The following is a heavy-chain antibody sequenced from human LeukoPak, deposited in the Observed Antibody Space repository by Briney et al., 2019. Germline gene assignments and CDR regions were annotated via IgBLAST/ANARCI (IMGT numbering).Heavy chain of an antibody. Sequence: SETLSLTCVVSGGSISSSNWWSWVRQPPEKGLEWIGEIYHSGSTNYNPSLKSRVTISVDKSKSQFSLKLRSVTAADTAVYYCARAYRPLASVGSGDYSVRSSGYYYYMDVWGKGTTVTISS. J-gene: IGHJ6*03. V-gene: IGHV4-4*02. CDR1: GGSISSSNW. CDR2: IYHSGST. D-gene: IGHD3-22*01. CDR3: ARAYRPLASVGSGDYSVRSSGYYYYMDV.